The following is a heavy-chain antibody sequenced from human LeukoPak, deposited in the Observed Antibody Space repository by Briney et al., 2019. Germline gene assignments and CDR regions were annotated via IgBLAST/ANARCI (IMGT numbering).Heavy chain of an antibody. CDR3: ARGGVAAKYYFDS. CDR1: GGSISPLY. D-gene: IGHD3-10*01. CDR2: IYYSATT. J-gene: IGHJ4*02. Sequence: SETLSLTCTVSGGSISPLYWSWIRQPPGKGLEFIGYIYYSATTNYNPSLKSRVTLSVDTSKNQFSLKLSSVTAADTAVYYCARGGVAAKYYFDSWGQGTLVTVSS. V-gene: IGHV4-59*11.